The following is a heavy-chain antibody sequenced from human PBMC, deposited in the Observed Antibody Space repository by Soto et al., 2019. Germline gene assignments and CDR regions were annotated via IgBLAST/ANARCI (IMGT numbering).Heavy chain of an antibody. V-gene: IGHV3-23*01. Sequence: GSLRLSCAASGFTFSSYAMSWVRQAPGKGLEWVSAISGSGGSTYYADSVEGRFTISRDNSKNTLYLQMNSLRAEDTAVYYCAKASRISITMVRANWFDPWGQGTLVTVSS. D-gene: IGHD3-10*01. CDR3: AKASRISITMVRANWFDP. CDR2: ISGSGGST. J-gene: IGHJ5*02. CDR1: GFTFSSYA.